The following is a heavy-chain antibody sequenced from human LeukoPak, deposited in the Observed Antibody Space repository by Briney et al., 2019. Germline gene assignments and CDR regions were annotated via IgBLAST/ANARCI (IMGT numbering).Heavy chain of an antibody. D-gene: IGHD6-19*01. J-gene: IGHJ4*02. Sequence: GGSLRLSCAASGFTFSSYGMSWVRRAPGKGLEWVSGIGGSGSSTYYTDSVKGRFTISRDNAKNTLYLQMNSLRVVDTAVYYCAKKGAVAVSLDYFDYWGQGTLVTVSS. V-gene: IGHV3-23*01. CDR2: IGGSGSST. CDR3: AKKGAVAVSLDYFDY. CDR1: GFTFSSYG.